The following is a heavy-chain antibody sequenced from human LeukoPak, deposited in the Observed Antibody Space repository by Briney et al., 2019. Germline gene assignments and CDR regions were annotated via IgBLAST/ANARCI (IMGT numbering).Heavy chain of an antibody. CDR2: ISSSSSYI. CDR3: ARGSGSYSGVGY. Sequence: GGSLRLSCVASGFTFSSYSMNWVRQAPGKGLEWVSSISSSSSYIYYADSVKGRFTISRDNAKNSLYLQMNSLRAEDTAVYYCARGSGSYSGVGYWGQGTLVTVSS. J-gene: IGHJ4*02. D-gene: IGHD1-26*01. V-gene: IGHV3-21*01. CDR1: GFTFSSYS.